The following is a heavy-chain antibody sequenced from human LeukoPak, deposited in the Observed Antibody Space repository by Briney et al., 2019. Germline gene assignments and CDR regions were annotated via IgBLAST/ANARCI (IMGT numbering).Heavy chain of an antibody. D-gene: IGHD5-18*01. Sequence: GGSLRLSCAASGFTVSSNFMNWVRQAPGRGLEWVSVIYSGGSTSYADSVRGRFTISRDNSKNTLFLQMNSLRIDDTAVYYCAREGYSSGSRTGIDYWGQGTLVTVSS. V-gene: IGHV3-66*02. CDR1: GFTVSSNF. CDR3: AREGYSSGSRTGIDY. J-gene: IGHJ4*02. CDR2: IYSGGST.